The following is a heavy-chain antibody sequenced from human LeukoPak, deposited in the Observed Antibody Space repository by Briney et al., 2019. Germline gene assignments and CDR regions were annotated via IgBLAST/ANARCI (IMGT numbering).Heavy chain of an antibody. Sequence: NPSETLSLTCTVSGGSISSYYWSWIRQPAGKGLEWIGRIYTSGSTNYNPSLKSRVTMSVDMSKNQFSLKVTSVTAADTAVFFCARDPSGHGYFDYWGQGMLVTVSS. CDR2: IYTSGST. CDR3: ARDPSGHGYFDY. CDR1: GGSISSYY. V-gene: IGHV4-4*07. D-gene: IGHD6-25*01. J-gene: IGHJ4*02.